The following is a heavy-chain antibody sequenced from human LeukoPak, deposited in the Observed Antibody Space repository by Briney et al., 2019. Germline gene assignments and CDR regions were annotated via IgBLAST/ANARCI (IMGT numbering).Heavy chain of an antibody. D-gene: IGHD3-9*01. J-gene: IGHJ6*03. CDR2: IKQDGSEK. Sequence: GGSLRLSCAASGFTFSSYWMSWVRQAPGKGLEGVANIKQDGSEKYYVDSVKGRFTISRDNAKNSLYLQMNSLRAEDTAVYYCARRRYYDILTGYYFPQDYRDVWGKGTTVTVS. CDR1: GFTFSSYW. CDR3: ARRRYYDILTGYYFPQDYRDV. V-gene: IGHV3-7*01.